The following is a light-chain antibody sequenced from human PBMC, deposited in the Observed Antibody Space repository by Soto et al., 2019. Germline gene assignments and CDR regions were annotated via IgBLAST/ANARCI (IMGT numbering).Light chain of an antibody. CDR3: QQYHDWPPVT. V-gene: IGKV3-15*01. Sequence: EVVMTQSPGSLSVSPGETATLSCRASQSVTGNLAWFQQKPGQAPRLLIYAASTRATGVPVRFSGSGSGTEFTLTISSLQSEDFAIYFCQQYHDWPPVTFGQGTRLELK. CDR1: QSVTGN. CDR2: AAS. J-gene: IGKJ5*01.